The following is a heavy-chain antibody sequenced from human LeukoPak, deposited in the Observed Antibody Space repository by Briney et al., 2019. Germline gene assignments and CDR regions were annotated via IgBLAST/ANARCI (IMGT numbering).Heavy chain of an antibody. CDR1: GYTFTSYY. Sequence: GASVKVSCKASGYTFTSYYMHWVRQAPGQGLEWMGWINPNSGGTNYAQKFQGRVTMTRDTSISTAYMELSRLRSDDTAVYYCARGLNMEYNWFDPWGQGTLVTVSS. J-gene: IGHJ5*02. V-gene: IGHV1-2*02. CDR2: INPNSGGT. D-gene: IGHD3-10*01. CDR3: ARGLNMEYNWFDP.